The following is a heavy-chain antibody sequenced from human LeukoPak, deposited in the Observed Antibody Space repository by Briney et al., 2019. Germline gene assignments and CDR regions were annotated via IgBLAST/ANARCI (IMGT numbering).Heavy chain of an antibody. CDR3: ARHVTTTDVSWFDP. D-gene: IGHD1-1*01. V-gene: IGHV5-51*01. CDR2: IYPGDSDT. J-gene: IGHJ5*02. Sequence: GESLKISCKGSGYSFTTYWVGWVRQMPGKGLEWMGIIYPGDSDTRYSPSFQGQVTISADKSISTSYLQWSSLKASDTAMYYCARHVTTTDVSWFDPWGQGTLVTVPS. CDR1: GYSFTTYW.